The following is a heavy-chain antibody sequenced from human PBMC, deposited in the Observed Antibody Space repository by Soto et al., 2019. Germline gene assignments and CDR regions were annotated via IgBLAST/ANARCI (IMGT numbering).Heavy chain of an antibody. CDR3: IYRRQIYYYHGLDV. V-gene: IGHV2-5*01. Sequence: QITLKESGPTLVKPTQTLTLTCTFSGCSLTSSGVGVGWIRQPPGRSLAWLAAIYWNEDRRRSPSLESRLTSTKDTSKNQVVLTMTNLDPVEKATYYCIYRRQIYYYHGLDVWGQGPTVTVSS. CDR2: IYWNEDR. J-gene: IGHJ6*02. CDR1: GCSLTSSGVG.